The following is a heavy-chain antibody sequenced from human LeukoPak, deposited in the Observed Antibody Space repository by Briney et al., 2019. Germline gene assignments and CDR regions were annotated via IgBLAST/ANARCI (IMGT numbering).Heavy chain of an antibody. V-gene: IGHV4-30-4*01. CDR2: VYYSGST. Sequence: SETLSLTCTVSGGSISSGDDYWSWIRQSPGKGLEWIGYVYYSGSTYYNPSLRSRVIISVDTSKNQFSLKLISVTAADTAVYFCARDPIAAAEPIDYWGQGTLVTVSS. CDR1: GGSISSGDDY. D-gene: IGHD6-13*01. CDR3: ARDPIAAAEPIDY. J-gene: IGHJ4*02.